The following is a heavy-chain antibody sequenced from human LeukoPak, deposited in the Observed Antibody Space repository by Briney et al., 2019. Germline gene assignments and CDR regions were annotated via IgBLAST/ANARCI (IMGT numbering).Heavy chain of an antibody. D-gene: IGHD3-22*01. CDR3: ARAWRYYYDSSGYYYVFARSYWYFDL. Sequence: PGGSLRLSCAASGFTFSSYSMNWIRQPPGKGLEWIGEINHSGSTNYNPSLKSRVTISVDTSKNQFSLKLSSVTAADTAVYYCARAWRYYYDSSGYYYVFARSYWYFDLWGRGTLVTVSS. V-gene: IGHV4-34*01. CDR1: GFTFSSYS. CDR2: INHSGST. J-gene: IGHJ2*01.